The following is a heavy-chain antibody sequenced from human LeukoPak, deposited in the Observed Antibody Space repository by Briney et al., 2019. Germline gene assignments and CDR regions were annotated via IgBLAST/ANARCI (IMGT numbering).Heavy chain of an antibody. CDR3: AREIRGYDSSGYYYIPSGY. D-gene: IGHD3-22*01. CDR1: GYSFTSNY. V-gene: IGHV1-46*01. J-gene: IGHJ4*02. CDR2: IYPRDGST. Sequence: ASVKVSCKVSGYSFTSNYIHWVRQAPGQGLEWMGMIYPRDGSTSYAQRFQDRVTVTRDTSTSTVHMELSGLRSEDTAVYYCAREIRGYDSSGYYYIPSGYWGQGTLVTVSS.